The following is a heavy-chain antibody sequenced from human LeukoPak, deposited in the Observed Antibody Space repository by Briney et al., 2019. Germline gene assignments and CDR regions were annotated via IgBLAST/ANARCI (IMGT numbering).Heavy chain of an antibody. V-gene: IGHV1-69*05. J-gene: IGHJ5*02. CDR1: GGTLSTYA. CDR3: ARWKGGFSSGYNH. D-gene: IGHD5-18*01. CDR2: IIPVFGTP. Sequence: SVKVSCKASGGTLSTYAVSWVRQAPGQGLEWKGTIIPVFGTPTYAQKFQGRVTISTDESTSTAYMELSSLRSEDTAVYYCARWKGGFSSGYNHWGQGTLVTVSS.